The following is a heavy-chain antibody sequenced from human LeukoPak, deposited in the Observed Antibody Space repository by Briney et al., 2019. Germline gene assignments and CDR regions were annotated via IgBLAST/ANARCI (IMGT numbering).Heavy chain of an antibody. CDR1: GYTFTSYG. J-gene: IGHJ4*02. D-gene: IGHD6-13*01. CDR2: ISGYNGNT. CDR3: ARDDSGYSSNWFPFDY. Sequence: GSVKVSCKASGYTFTSYGISWVRQAPGQGLEWMGWISGYNGNTKYAQKFQARVTLTTDTSTSTAYMEVRSLRSDDTAVYYCARDDSGYSSNWFPFDYWGQGTLVTVSS. V-gene: IGHV1-18*01.